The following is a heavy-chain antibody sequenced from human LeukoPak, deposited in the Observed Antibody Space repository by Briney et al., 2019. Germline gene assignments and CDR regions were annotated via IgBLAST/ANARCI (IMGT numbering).Heavy chain of an antibody. Sequence: TSETLSLTCTVSGGSISSTTDYWGWIRQPPGQGLEWIGSIYSGGSTYYNPSLKSRVALSVDTSKNQFSLKLSSVTAADTAVYYCARDPVGATDYLDYWGQETLVTVSS. CDR1: GGSISSTTDY. V-gene: IGHV4-39*07. D-gene: IGHD1-26*01. J-gene: IGHJ4*02. CDR3: ARDPVGATDYLDY. CDR2: IYSGGST.